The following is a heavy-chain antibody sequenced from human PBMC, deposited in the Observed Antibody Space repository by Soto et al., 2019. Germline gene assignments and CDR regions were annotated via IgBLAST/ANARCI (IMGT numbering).Heavy chain of an antibody. V-gene: IGHV4-34*01. D-gene: IGHD3-16*01. CDR1: GGSFGGYS. CDR2: IYHSGST. CDR3: ARLGAQEIDP. J-gene: IGHJ5*02. Sequence: SETLSLTCAVYGGSFGGYSWSWIRQPPGKGLEWIGYIYHSGSTYYNPSLKSRATISVDTSKNQFSLKLSSVTAPDTAVYYCARLGAQEIDPWGQGTLVTVSS.